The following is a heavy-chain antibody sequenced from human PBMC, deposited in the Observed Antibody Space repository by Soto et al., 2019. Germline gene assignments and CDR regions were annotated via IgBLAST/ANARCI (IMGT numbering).Heavy chain of an antibody. V-gene: IGHV4-4*07. CDR2: KSISGST. Sequence: SAALSLTCAVSGGSMSDYFWTWLRLPAGKRLEWIGRKSISGSTDYNPSLKGRASMSVDTSKNQFSLRLISVTAADTALYYCARSLGSAAGWSFDVWGQGILVTVSS. J-gene: IGHJ4*02. D-gene: IGHD3-16*01. CDR1: GGSMSDYF. CDR3: ARSLGSAAGWSFDV.